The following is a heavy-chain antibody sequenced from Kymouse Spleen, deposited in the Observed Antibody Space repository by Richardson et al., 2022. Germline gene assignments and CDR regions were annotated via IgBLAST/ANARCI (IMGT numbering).Heavy chain of an antibody. D-gene: IGHD6-13*01. CDR3: ARDGAAAGWYYYYGMDV. CDR2: IKQDGSEK. Sequence: EVQLVESGGGLVQPGGSLRLSCAASGFTFSSYWMSWVRQAPGKGLEWVANIKQDGSEKYYVDSVKGRFTISRDNAKNSLYLQMNSLRAEDTAVYYCARDGAAAGWYYYYGMDVWGQGTTVTVSS. J-gene: IGHJ6*02. V-gene: IGHV3-7*01. CDR1: GFTFSSYW.